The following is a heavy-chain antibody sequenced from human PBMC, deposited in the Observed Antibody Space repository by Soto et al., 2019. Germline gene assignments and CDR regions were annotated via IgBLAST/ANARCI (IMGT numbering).Heavy chain of an antibody. CDR1: GYTFTSYG. Sequence: GASVKVSCKASGYTFTSYGISWVRQAPGQGLEWMGWISAYNGNTNYAQKLQGRVTMTTDTSTSTAYMELRSLRSDDTAVYYCAKDSYDILTGYYPPTAFDIWGQGTMVTVS. D-gene: IGHD3-9*01. CDR3: AKDSYDILTGYYPPTAFDI. CDR2: ISAYNGNT. V-gene: IGHV1-18*01. J-gene: IGHJ3*02.